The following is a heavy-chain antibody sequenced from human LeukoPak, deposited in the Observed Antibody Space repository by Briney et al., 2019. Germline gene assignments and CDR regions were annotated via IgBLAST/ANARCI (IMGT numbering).Heavy chain of an antibody. Sequence: ASVKVSCKAPDDIFSRYGISWIRQAPGRGLEWMGWINTEKDRTNYAQKFQGRATMTAETSTSTAYMDLTSLTFDDTAVYYCATDRSNSFFWGQGTLVTVSS. V-gene: IGHV1-18*01. CDR1: DDIFSRYG. CDR2: INTEKDRT. CDR3: ATDRSNSFF. D-gene: IGHD2-15*01. J-gene: IGHJ4*02.